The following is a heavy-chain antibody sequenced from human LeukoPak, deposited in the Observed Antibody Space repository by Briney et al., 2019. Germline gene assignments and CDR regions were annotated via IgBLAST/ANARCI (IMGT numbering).Heavy chain of an antibody. Sequence: GGSLRLSCAASGFIFSTYWMSWVRQVPGKGLEWVANLNQDGSEKDYVDSVKGRFTISRDNAKNSLYLLMNSLRAEDTGIYYCARGRNWFDPWGQGALVTVSS. CDR3: ARGRNWFDP. V-gene: IGHV3-7*01. J-gene: IGHJ5*02. CDR2: LNQDGSEK. CDR1: GFIFSTYW.